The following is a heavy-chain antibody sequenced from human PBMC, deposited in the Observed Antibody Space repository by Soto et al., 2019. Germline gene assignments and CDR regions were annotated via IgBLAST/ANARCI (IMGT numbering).Heavy chain of an antibody. CDR1: GYSFTSYW. D-gene: IGHD3-9*01. CDR3: ARHGVGDILTGQPDY. Sequence: GESLKISCQGSGYSFTSYWIGWVRQMPGKGLEWMGIIYPGDSDTRYSPSFQGQVTISADKSISNAYMQWSSLKASDTAMYYCARHGVGDILTGQPDYWGQGTLVTVSS. J-gene: IGHJ4*02. CDR2: IYPGDSDT. V-gene: IGHV5-51*01.